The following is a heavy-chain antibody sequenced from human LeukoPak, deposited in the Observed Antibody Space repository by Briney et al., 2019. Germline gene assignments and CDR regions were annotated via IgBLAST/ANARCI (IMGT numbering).Heavy chain of an antibody. J-gene: IGHJ4*02. Sequence: GASVTVSCKASGYTFTSYDINWVRQATGQGLEWMGWMNPNSGNTGYAQKFQGRVTITRNTSISTAYMELSSLRSEDTAVYYCARGSGWNYEYYFDYWGQGTLVTVSS. CDR3: ARGSGWNYEYYFDY. V-gene: IGHV1-8*03. CDR2: MNPNSGNT. D-gene: IGHD1-7*01. CDR1: GYTFTSYD.